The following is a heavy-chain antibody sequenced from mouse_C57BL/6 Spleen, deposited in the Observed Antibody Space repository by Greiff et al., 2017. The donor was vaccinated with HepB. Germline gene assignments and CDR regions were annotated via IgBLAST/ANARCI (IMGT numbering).Heavy chain of an antibody. Sequence: QVQLQQSGAELARPGASVKLSCKASGYTFTSYGISWVKQRTGQGLEWIGEIYPRSGNTYYNEKFKGKATLTADKSSSTAYMELRSLTSEDSAVYFCARLSSAWFAYWGQGTLVTVSA. CDR2: IYPRSGNT. CDR3: ARLSSAWFAY. J-gene: IGHJ3*01. V-gene: IGHV1-81*01. D-gene: IGHD1-1*01. CDR1: GYTFTSYG.